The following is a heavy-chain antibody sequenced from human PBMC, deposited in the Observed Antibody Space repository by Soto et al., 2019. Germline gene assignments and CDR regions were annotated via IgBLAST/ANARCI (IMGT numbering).Heavy chain of an antibody. CDR2: ISGSGGST. CDR1: GVSFSSYA. V-gene: IGHV3-23*01. Sequence: PGCSLRLARAASGVSFSSYAMGGVLQAPGRGLEWVSAISGSGGSTYYADSVKGRFTISRDNSKNTLYLQMNSLRAEDTAVYYCAKGLRSPFYYFDYWGQGTRVTVSS. D-gene: IGHD3-16*01. J-gene: IGHJ4*02. CDR3: AKGLRSPFYYFDY.